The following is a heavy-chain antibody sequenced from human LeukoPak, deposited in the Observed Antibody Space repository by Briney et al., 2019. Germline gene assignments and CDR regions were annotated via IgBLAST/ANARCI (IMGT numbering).Heavy chain of an antibody. J-gene: IGHJ6*02. CDR2: SIPLLDIT. Sequence: SVKVSCKASGGTLSNYGISWVRQAPGQGLEWMGRSIPLLDITTYAERFQGRVTITADKSTSTAYMEVSRLRSEDTAVYYCATDGPAAMGADYLYGLDVWGQGTTVTVSS. D-gene: IGHD2-2*01. CDR3: ATDGPAAMGADYLYGLDV. CDR1: GGTLSNYG. V-gene: IGHV1-69*04.